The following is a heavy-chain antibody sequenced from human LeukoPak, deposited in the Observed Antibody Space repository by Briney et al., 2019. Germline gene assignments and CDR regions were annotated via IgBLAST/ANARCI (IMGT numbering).Heavy chain of an antibody. Sequence: ASVKVSCNASGYTFPSYYMHWVRQAPGQGLEWMGIINPSGGSTSYAQKFQGRVTMTRDTSTSTVYMELSSLRSEDTAVYYCATSYDILTGPENYWGQGTLVTVSS. CDR3: ATSYDILTGPENY. CDR1: GYTFPSYY. J-gene: IGHJ4*02. CDR2: INPSGGST. V-gene: IGHV1-46*01. D-gene: IGHD3-9*01.